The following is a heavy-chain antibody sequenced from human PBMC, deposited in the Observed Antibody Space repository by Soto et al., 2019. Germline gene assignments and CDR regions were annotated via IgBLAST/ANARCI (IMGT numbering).Heavy chain of an antibody. D-gene: IGHD2-2*01. CDR1: GFTFSRYY. CDR2: ISTTSSYT. CDR3: ARDHGLSSTHVKAFDL. V-gene: IGHV3-21*02. J-gene: IGHJ3*01. Sequence: EVQLVESGGGLVEPGGSLRLSCAASGFTFSRYYMNWVRQAPGKGLEWVSSISTTSSYTHYADSLTGRFTISRANAKKVLYLQMNSLRAEDTAVYYCARDHGLSSTHVKAFDLWGQGTKVNVSS.